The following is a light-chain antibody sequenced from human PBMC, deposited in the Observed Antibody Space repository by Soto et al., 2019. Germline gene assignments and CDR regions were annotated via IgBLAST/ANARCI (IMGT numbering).Light chain of an antibody. V-gene: IGKV3-20*01. J-gene: IGKJ1*01. CDR1: QTISRNN. CDR2: GTS. CDR3: HQYGGWK. Sequence: EIVLTQSPGTLSVSPGERATLSCRASQTISRNNLAWYQQTPGQAPSLLIYGTSSRATGIPDRFSGSGSGTDVTLATRRLEAVDSEIYYCHQYGGWKVDQGTKVEI.